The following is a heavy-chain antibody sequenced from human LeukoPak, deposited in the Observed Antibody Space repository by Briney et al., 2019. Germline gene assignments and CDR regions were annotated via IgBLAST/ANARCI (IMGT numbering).Heavy chain of an antibody. CDR2: ISAYNGKT. J-gene: IGHJ4*02. CDR1: GGTFSSYG. V-gene: IGHV1-18*01. Sequence: ASVKVSCKASGGTFSSYGITWVRQAPGQGLEWMGWISAYNGKTKYAQKLQGRVTMTTDTSTSTAYMELRSLRSDDTAVYYCARDPLYYHSDTSGYSTFFDYWGQGTLVTVSS. D-gene: IGHD3-22*01. CDR3: ARDPLYYHSDTSGYSTFFDY.